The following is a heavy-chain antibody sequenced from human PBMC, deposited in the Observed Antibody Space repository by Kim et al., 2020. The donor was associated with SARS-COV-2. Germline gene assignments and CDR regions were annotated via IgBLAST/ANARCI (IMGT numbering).Heavy chain of an antibody. CDR3: ARVGRFLEWLLSLNDYYY. V-gene: IGHV4-34*01. CDR1: GGSFSGYY. Sequence: SETLSLTCAVYGGSFSGYYWSWIRQPPGKGLEWIGEINHSGSTNYNPSLKSRVTISVDTSKNQFSLKLSSVTAADTAVYYCARVGRFLEWLLSLNDYYY. CDR2: INHSGST. J-gene: IGHJ6*01. D-gene: IGHD3-3*01.